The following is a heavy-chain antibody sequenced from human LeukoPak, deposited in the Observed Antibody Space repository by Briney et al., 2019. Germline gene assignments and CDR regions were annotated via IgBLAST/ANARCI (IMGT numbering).Heavy chain of an antibody. D-gene: IGHD1-1*01. Sequence: GASVKVSCKASGYNFNSYYIHWVRQAPGQGLTWMGWINPDNGKTKYEPRFQGRVTMTWDTSINTAYVDLTGLRSDDTAVYYCARNEPAVSVVDAFDVWGQGPVVSVSS. V-gene: IGHV1-2*02. J-gene: IGHJ3*01. CDR2: INPDNGKT. CDR1: GYNFNSYY. CDR3: ARNEPAVSVVDAFDV.